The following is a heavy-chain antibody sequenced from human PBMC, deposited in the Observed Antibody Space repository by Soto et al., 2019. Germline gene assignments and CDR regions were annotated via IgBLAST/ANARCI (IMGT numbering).Heavy chain of an antibody. J-gene: IGHJ4*02. CDR1: GYTFTSYA. V-gene: IGHV1-3*01. Sequence: ASVKVSCKASGYTFTSYAMHWVRQAPGQRLEWMGWINAGNGNTKYSQKFQGRVTITRDTSASTAYMELSSLRSEDTAVYYCARSSYGYPLVQLPFDYWGPGTLVTVSS. CDR3: ARSSYGYPLVQLPFDY. CDR2: INAGNGNT. D-gene: IGHD5-18*01.